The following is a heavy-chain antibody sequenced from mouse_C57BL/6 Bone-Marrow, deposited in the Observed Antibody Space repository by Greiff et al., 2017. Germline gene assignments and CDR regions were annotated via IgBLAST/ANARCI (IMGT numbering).Heavy chain of an antibody. CDR1: GYTFTSYW. V-gene: IGHV1-59*01. Sequence: QVQLQQPGAELVRPGTSVKLSCKASGYTFTSYWMHWVKQRPGQGLEWIGVIDPSDSYTNYNQKFKGKATLTVDTSSSTAYRQLSSLTSEDSAVYDCARKLRLRYYARDYWGQGTSVTVSS. D-gene: IGHD3-2*02. CDR2: IDPSDSYT. J-gene: IGHJ4*01. CDR3: ARKLRLRYYARDY.